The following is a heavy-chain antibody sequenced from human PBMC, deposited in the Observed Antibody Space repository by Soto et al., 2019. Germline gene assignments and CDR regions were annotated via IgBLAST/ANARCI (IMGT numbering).Heavy chain of an antibody. Sequence: EVQLLESGGGLVQPGGSLRLSCAASGFTFSSYDMSWVRQAPGKGLEWVSVISGSGGSKYYADSVKGRLTISRDNSKNMLYLQMNSLRAEDTAVYYREQDGVDYYYMYVRGKGTMVTVSS. J-gene: IGHJ6*03. CDR2: ISGSGGSK. V-gene: IGHV3-23*01. D-gene: IGHD3-16*01. CDR1: GFTFSSYD. CDR3: EQDGVDYYYMYV.